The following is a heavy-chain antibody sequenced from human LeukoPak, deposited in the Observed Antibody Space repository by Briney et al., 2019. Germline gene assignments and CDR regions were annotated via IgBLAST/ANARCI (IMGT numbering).Heavy chain of an antibody. V-gene: IGHV4-59*01. Sequence: SETLSLTCTLSGGSISTCYWSWIRQPPGKGLEWIGYICHSGSTNYNPSLKSRVTISVDTSKNQFSLKLSSVTAADTAVYYCARGGGYASPIGYWGQGALVTVSS. CDR2: ICHSGST. J-gene: IGHJ4*02. D-gene: IGHD5-12*01. CDR3: ARGGGYASPIGY. CDR1: GGSISTCY.